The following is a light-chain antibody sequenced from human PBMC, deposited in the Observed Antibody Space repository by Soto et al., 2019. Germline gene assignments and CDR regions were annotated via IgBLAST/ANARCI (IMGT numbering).Light chain of an antibody. Sequence: DIVMTQSPGSLATSLGERPSMNWKARQSVLDSSNNKKYLAWYQQKPGQPPKLLIYWASTRESGVPDRFSASGSGTDFTLTISSLQAEDVAVYDRQQYYSTTLTFGGGTKVDIK. V-gene: IGKV4-1*01. CDR2: WAS. CDR3: QQYYSTTLT. CDR1: QSVLDSSNNKKY. J-gene: IGKJ4*01.